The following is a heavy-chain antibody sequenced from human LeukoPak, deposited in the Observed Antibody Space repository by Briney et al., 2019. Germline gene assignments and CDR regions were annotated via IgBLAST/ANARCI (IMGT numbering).Heavy chain of an antibody. V-gene: IGHV1-46*01. D-gene: IGHD1-26*01. CDR3: ARLGFSGSYDY. CDR2: VNPSGGST. CDR1: GYSFTSYY. J-gene: IGHJ4*02. Sequence: GASVKVSCKAPGYSFTSYYIHWVRQAPGQGLEWMGIVNPSGGSTTYAQRFQGRVTMTRDTSTSTVYMDLSSLRSEDTAVYYCARLGFSGSYDYWGQGTLVTVSS.